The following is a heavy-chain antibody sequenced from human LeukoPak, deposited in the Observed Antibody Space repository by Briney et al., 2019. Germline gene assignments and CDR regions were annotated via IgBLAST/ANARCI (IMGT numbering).Heavy chain of an antibody. D-gene: IGHD2-15*01. Sequence: PSETLSLTCTVSGGSISSYYWTWIRQPAGKGLEWIGRIHTSGSTNHNPSLKSRVTMSVDTSNNQFSLKLSSVTAADTAVYYCARDHPGYCSGGTCSSGFYYYLDVWGKGTTVTVSS. J-gene: IGHJ6*03. CDR1: GGSISSYY. V-gene: IGHV4-4*07. CDR3: ARDHPGYCSGGTCSSGFYYYLDV. CDR2: IHTSGST.